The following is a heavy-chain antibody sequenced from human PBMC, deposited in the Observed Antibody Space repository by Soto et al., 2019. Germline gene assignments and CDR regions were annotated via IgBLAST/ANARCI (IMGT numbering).Heavy chain of an antibody. V-gene: IGHV3-15*01. CDR1: GFPFTNAW. J-gene: IGHJ4*02. CDR2: VLSKADGGET. CDR3: TAYDYIWGSERYRLAY. D-gene: IGHD3-16*02. Sequence: EVQLVESGGGLVKPGGSLRLSCAASGFPFTNAWMSWVRQVPGKGLEWIARVLSKADGGETDYAAPVKDRFTISRDDSRNTLHLQMNSLRTEDTAVYYCTAYDYIWGSERYRLAYWGQGALCTVCS.